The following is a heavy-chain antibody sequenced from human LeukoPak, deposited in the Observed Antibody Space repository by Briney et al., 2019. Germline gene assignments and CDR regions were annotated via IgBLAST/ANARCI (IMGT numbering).Heavy chain of an antibody. D-gene: IGHD4-17*01. CDR1: GYTFTSYS. J-gene: IGHJ4*02. Sequence: ASVKVSCKASGYTFTSYSMHWVRQAPGQRLEWMGWINAGNGNTKYSQTFQGRVTITRDTSASTAYMELSSLRSEDTAVYYCASDARTVTSYYFDYWGQGTLVTVSS. CDR2: INAGNGNT. V-gene: IGHV1-3*01. CDR3: ASDARTVTSYYFDY.